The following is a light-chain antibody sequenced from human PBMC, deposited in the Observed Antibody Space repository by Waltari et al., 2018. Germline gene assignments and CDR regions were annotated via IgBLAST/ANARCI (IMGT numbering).Light chain of an antibody. CDR3: AAWDDSLHGHWV. CDR2: RSD. V-gene: IGLV1-44*01. J-gene: IGLJ3*02. Sequence: QSMLTQPPSASGTPGQRVTISCSGSSSNIGDNVVNWYQQLPGKAPTLRIYRSDQRHSGFPDRFSGSKSGTIASLAISGLQSADEGDYYCAAWDDSLHGHWVFGGGTKVTVL. CDR1: SSNIGDNV.